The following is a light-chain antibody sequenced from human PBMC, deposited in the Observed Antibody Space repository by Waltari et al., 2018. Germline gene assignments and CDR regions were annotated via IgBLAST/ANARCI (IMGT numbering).Light chain of an antibody. J-gene: IGKJ2*01. CDR3: QQYFSSPPYT. CDR1: QSVSTSF. Sequence: EIVLTQSPDPLSLSPGERATPSCRASQSVSTSFLAWYQQKPGQAPRLLIYGASNRATGIPDRFSGRGSGTDFTLTISRLEPEDFAVYYRQQYFSSPPYTFGQGTKLEIK. V-gene: IGKV3-20*01. CDR2: GAS.